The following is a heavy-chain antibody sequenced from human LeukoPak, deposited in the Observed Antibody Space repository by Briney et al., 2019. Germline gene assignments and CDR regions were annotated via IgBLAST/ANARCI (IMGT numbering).Heavy chain of an antibody. V-gene: IGHV4-59*01. Sequence: SETLSLTCTVSGGSISSYYWSWIRQPPGKGLEWIGYIYYSGSTNYNPSLKSRVTISVDTSKNQFSLKLSSVTAADTAVYYCARVYYYYYYYMDVWGKGTTVTVSS. CDR1: GGSISSYY. CDR2: IYYSGST. CDR3: ARVYYYYYYYMDV. J-gene: IGHJ6*03.